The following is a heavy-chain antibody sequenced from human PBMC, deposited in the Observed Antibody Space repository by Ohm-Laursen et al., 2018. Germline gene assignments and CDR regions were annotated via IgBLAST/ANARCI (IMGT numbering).Heavy chain of an antibody. CDR3: ARENDFWSGYFPY. CDR2: ISDSGSTI. D-gene: IGHD3-3*01. J-gene: IGHJ4*02. Sequence: GSLRLSCAASGFTFSAYYMTWIRQAPGKGLECVSYISDSGSTIYYADSVKGRFTISRDNAKNSLYLQMNSLRAEDTAVYYCARENDFWSGYFPYWGQGTLVTVSS. V-gene: IGHV3-11*01. CDR1: GFTFSAYY.